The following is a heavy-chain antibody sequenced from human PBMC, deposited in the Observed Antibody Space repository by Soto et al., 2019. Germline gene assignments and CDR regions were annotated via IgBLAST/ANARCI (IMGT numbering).Heavy chain of an antibody. J-gene: IGHJ5*02. CDR3: AKDRMPGFDP. V-gene: IGHV3-23*01. CDR1: GFTFSNYA. D-gene: IGHD2-2*01. CDR2: TSGGGGGT. Sequence: GGSLRLSCSVSGFTFSNYAMSWVRQAPGKGLEWVSSTSGGGGGTHYADSMKGRFTISRDNSKNTLYLQMNSLRAEDTAVYYCAKDRMPGFDPWGQGTLVTVSS.